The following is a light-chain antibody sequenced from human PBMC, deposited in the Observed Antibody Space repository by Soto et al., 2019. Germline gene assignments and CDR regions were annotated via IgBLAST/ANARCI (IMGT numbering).Light chain of an antibody. CDR2: AAS. V-gene: IGKV1-39*01. CDR1: QTISNY. J-gene: IGKJ5*01. CDR3: QQSYNTPIT. Sequence: IQMTQSPSSLSASLGDRVTITCRASQTISNYLNWYQQKSGRAPELLVYAASNLQSGVPSRFTGSGSGTHFTLTISGLEPADFATYFCQQSYNTPITFGQRRRLEV.